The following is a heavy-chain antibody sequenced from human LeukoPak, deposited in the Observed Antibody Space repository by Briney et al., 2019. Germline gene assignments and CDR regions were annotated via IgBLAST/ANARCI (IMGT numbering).Heavy chain of an antibody. CDR3: AREFVDGYSGYGSFDY. Sequence: ASVKVSCKASGYTFTSYGISWVRQAPGQGLEWMGWISAYSGNTNYAQKLQGRVTMTTDTSTSTAYMELWSLRSDDTAVYYCAREFVDGYSGYGSFDYWGQGTLVTVSS. J-gene: IGHJ4*02. V-gene: IGHV1-18*04. CDR2: ISAYSGNT. D-gene: IGHD5-12*01. CDR1: GYTFTSYG.